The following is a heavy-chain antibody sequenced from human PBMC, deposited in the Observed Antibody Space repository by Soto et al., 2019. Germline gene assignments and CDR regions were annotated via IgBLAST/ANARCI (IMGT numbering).Heavy chain of an antibody. CDR1: GGSISSGGYY. D-gene: IGHD5-18*01. J-gene: IGHJ4*02. V-gene: IGHV4-31*03. Sequence: QVQLQESGPGLVKPSQTLSLTCTVSGGSISSGGYYWSWIRQHPGKGLEWIGYIYYSGSTYYNPSLQKRVTISVDTSKNQFSLKLSSVTAADTAVYYCARETVDTAMGTFAYWGQGTLVTVSS. CDR3: ARETVDTAMGTFAY. CDR2: IYYSGST.